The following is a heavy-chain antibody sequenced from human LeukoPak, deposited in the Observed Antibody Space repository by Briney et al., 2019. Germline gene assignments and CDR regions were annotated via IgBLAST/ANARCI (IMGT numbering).Heavy chain of an antibody. V-gene: IGHV1-2*02. D-gene: IGHD3-9*01. J-gene: IGHJ4*02. CDR1: GYNFTGYY. CDR2: INANSGGT. Sequence: ASVKVSCKASGYNFTGYYMHWVRQAPGQGLEWMGWINANSGGTNYAQKFQGRVTMTRDTSISTAYMELSRLRSDDTAVYYCARSSRYDIWTGYPYWGQGTLVTVSP. CDR3: ARSSRYDIWTGYPY.